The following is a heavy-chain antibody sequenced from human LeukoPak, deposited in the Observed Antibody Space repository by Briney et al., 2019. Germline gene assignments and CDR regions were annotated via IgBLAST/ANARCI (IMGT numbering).Heavy chain of an antibody. Sequence: PSETLSLTCTVSGGSISSSSYYWGWIRQPPGKGLEWIGSTYYSGSTYYNPSLKSRVTISVDTSKNQFSLKLSSVTAADTAVYYCARQVLKLFGDPTGWFDPWGQGTLVTVSS. CDR3: ARQVLKLFGDPTGWFDP. J-gene: IGHJ5*02. D-gene: IGHD3-10*01. V-gene: IGHV4-39*01. CDR1: GGSISSSSYY. CDR2: TYYSGST.